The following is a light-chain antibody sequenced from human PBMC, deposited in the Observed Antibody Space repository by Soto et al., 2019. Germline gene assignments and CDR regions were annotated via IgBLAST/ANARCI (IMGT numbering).Light chain of an antibody. J-gene: IGKJ5*01. Sequence: AIRMTQSPSSLSASTGDRVTITCRASQGISSYLAWYQQKPGKAPELLIYAASTLQSGVPSRFSGSGSGTEFTLTISSLQPEDFATYYCQQFNSYPITFGQGTRLEIK. CDR1: QGISSY. V-gene: IGKV1-8*01. CDR2: AAS. CDR3: QQFNSYPIT.